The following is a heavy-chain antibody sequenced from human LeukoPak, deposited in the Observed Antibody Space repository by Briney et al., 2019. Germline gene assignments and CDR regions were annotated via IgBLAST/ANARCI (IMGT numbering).Heavy chain of an antibody. D-gene: IGHD3-10*01. CDR2: INHSGST. Sequence: PSETLSLTCAVYVGSFSGYYWSWIRQPPGKGLEWIGEINHSGSTNYNPSLKSRVTISVDTSKNQFSLKLSSVTAADTAVYYCARRRITMVRGVKGYYYYMDVWGKGTTVTISS. CDR3: ARRRITMVRGVKGYYYYMDV. J-gene: IGHJ6*03. V-gene: IGHV4-34*01. CDR1: VGSFSGYY.